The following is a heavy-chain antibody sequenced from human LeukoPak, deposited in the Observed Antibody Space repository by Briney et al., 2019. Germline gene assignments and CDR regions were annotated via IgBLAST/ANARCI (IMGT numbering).Heavy chain of an antibody. CDR1: GGTFSSYA. Sequence: ASVKVSCKASGGTFSSYAISWVRQAPGQGLEWMGRIIPIFGTANYAQKFQGRVTITTDESTSTAYMELSSLRSEDTAVYYCARGVQSYSGSYDYWGQGTLVTVSS. V-gene: IGHV1-69*05. CDR3: ARGVQSYSGSYDY. J-gene: IGHJ4*02. D-gene: IGHD1-26*01. CDR2: IIPIFGTA.